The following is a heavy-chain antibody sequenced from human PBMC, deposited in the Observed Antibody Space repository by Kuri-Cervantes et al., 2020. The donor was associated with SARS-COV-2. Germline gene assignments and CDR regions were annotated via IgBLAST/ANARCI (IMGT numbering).Heavy chain of an antibody. CDR1: GFTFSSYS. CDR2: ISSSSNYI. CDR3: ARQGEADIAAPLRWFDY. V-gene: IGHV3-21*01. Sequence: GGSLRLSCAASGFTFSSYSMNWVRQAPGKGLGWVSSISSSSNYIYYADSVKGRFTISRDNAKNSLYLQMNSLRAEDTAVYYCARQGEADIAAPLRWFDYWGQGTLVTVSS. J-gene: IGHJ4*02. D-gene: IGHD6-6*01.